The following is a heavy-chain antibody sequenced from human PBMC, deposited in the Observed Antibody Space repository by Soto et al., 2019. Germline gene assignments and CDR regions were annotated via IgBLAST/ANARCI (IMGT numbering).Heavy chain of an antibody. Sequence: SVKVSCKASGGTFSSYAISWVRQAPGQGLEWMGGIIPIFGTANYAQKFQGRVTITADESTSTAYMELSSLRSEDTAVYYCARDPYGDYVLAWYDYWGQGTLVTVSS. CDR2: IIPIFGTA. V-gene: IGHV1-69*13. CDR3: ARDPYGDYVLAWYDY. J-gene: IGHJ4*02. CDR1: GGTFSSYA. D-gene: IGHD4-17*01.